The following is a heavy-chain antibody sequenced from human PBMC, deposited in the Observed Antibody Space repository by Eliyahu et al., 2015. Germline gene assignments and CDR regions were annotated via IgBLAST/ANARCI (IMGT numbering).Heavy chain of an antibody. CDR3: VSGGLVGDFFLDV. J-gene: IGHJ6*04. CDR1: GFTFSSYW. CDR2: INQDGSKK. Sequence: PGGSLRLSCAASGFTFSSYWMSWVRQAPGRGLEWVGNINQDGSKKYYVDSVKGRFTISRDNAKKSLYLQMNSLRVEDTAVYYCVSGGLVGDFFLDVWGKGTTVTVSS. D-gene: IGHD3-16*01. V-gene: IGHV3-7*02.